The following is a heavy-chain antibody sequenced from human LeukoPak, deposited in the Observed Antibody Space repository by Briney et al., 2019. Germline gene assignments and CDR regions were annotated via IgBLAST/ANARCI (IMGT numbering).Heavy chain of an antibody. V-gene: IGHV2-5*01. J-gene: IGHJ4*02. D-gene: IGHD2-8*01. CDR2: IFWNDDK. CDR1: GFSLNTSGVG. Sequence: ESGPTLVKPTHTLTLTCTFSGFSLNTSGVGVGWIRQPPGKALEWLALIFWNDDKRYSPSLKNRLTITKDTSKNQVVLTITNMDPVDTATYFCAHRPSLTSSNIFDYWGQGTLVTVSS. CDR3: AHRPSLTSSNIFDY.